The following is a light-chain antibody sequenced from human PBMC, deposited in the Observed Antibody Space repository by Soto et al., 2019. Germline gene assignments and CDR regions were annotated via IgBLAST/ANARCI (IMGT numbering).Light chain of an antibody. J-gene: IGKJ4*01. V-gene: IGKV1-12*01. Sequence: DIQMTQSPSSVSASVGDRVTITCRASQGISSWLAWYQQKPGTAPNLLISAASSLQSGVPSRFSGSGSGTYFTLIIGNLQPEDFAAYYCQQAHSFPLTFGGGTKVEI. CDR2: AAS. CDR3: QQAHSFPLT. CDR1: QGISSW.